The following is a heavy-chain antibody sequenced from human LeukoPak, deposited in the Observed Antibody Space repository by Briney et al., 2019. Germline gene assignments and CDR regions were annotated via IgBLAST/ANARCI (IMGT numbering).Heavy chain of an antibody. CDR2: IIPIFGTA. D-gene: IGHD3-10*01. CDR3: ARDAKYYGSGSLFQLDYYFDY. J-gene: IGHJ4*02. V-gene: IGHV1-69*05. CDR1: GGTFSSYA. Sequence: SVKVSCKASGGTFSSYAISWVRQAPGQGLEWMGGIIPIFGTANYAQKFQGRVTITTDESTSTAYMELSSLRSEDTAVYYCARDAKYYGSGSLFQLDYYFDYWGQGTLVTVSS.